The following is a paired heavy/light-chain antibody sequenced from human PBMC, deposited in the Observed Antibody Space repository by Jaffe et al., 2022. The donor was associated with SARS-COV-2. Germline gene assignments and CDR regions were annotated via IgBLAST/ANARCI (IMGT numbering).Heavy chain of an antibody. CDR2: ISYDGSKK. CDR3: AKGEWFGELLAFDF. CDR1: GFTFSSFG. J-gene: IGHJ5*01. D-gene: IGHD3-10*01. Sequence: QVQLVESGGGVVQPGRSLRLSCAASGFTFSSFGMHWVRQAPGKGLEWVAVISYDGSKKYYADSVKGRFTISRDNSKNTLYLQMNSLRAEDTALYYCAKGEWFGELLAFDFWGQGTLVTVSS. V-gene: IGHV3-30*18.
Light chain of an antibody. Sequence: EIVMTQSPATLSVSPGERATLSCRASQSVSNNLAWYQQRPGQAPRLLIYGASTRATGIPARFSGSGSGTEFTLTISSLQSEDFAVYYCQQYNDWPRTFGQGTKVEIK. CDR1: QSVSNN. V-gene: IGKV3-15*01. CDR2: GAS. J-gene: IGKJ1*01. CDR3: QQYNDWPRT.